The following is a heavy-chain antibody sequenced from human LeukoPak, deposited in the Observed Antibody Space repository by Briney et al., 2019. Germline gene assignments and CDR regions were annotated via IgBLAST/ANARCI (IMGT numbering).Heavy chain of an antibody. J-gene: IGHJ6*02. V-gene: IGHV4-30-4*08. CDR3: ATTAAAGIGYYYYGMDV. Sequence: SETLSLTCTVSGGSISSGDYYWSWIRQPPGKGLEWIGYIYYSGSTYYNPSLKSRVTISVDTSKNQFSLKLSSVTAADTAVYYCATTAAAGIGYYYYGMDVWGQGTTVTVSS. CDR2: IYYSGST. CDR1: GGSISSGDYY. D-gene: IGHD6-13*01.